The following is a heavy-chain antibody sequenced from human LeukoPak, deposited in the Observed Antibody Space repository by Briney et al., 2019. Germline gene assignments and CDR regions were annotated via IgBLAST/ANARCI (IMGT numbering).Heavy chain of an antibody. Sequence: GGSLGLSCAASGFTFSSYSMNWVRQAPGKGLEWVSSISSSSSYIYYADSVKGQSTISRDNAKNSLYLQMNSLRAEDTAVYYCARSFLSIAAAATDYWGQGTLVTVSS. CDR1: GFTFSSYS. CDR3: ARSFLSIAAAATDY. D-gene: IGHD6-13*01. J-gene: IGHJ4*02. V-gene: IGHV3-21*01. CDR2: ISSSSSYI.